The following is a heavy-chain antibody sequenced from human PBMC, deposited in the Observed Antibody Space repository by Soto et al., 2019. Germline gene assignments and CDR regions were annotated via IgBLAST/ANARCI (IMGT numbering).Heavy chain of an antibody. Sequence: GGSLRLSCAASGFTFSSYGMHWVRQAPGKGLEWVAVISYDGSNKYYADSAKGRFTISRDNSKNTLYLQMNSLRAEDTAVYYCAKGRSPNYWGQGTLVTVSS. V-gene: IGHV3-30*18. CDR2: ISYDGSNK. CDR3: AKGRSPNY. CDR1: GFTFSSYG. J-gene: IGHJ4*02.